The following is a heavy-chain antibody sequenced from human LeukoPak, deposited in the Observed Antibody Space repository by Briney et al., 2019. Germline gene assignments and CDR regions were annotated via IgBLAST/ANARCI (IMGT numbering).Heavy chain of an antibody. CDR2: MNPNSGNT. J-gene: IGHJ3*02. CDR3: ARVGADYYDSSGYRYDAFDI. V-gene: IGHV1-8*03. Sequence: GASVKVSCKASGYTFTSYDINWVRQATGQGLEWMGWMNPNSGNTGYAQKFQGRVTITRNTSISTAYMELSSLRSEDTAVYYCARVGADYYDSSGYRYDAFDIWGQGTMVTVSS. D-gene: IGHD3-22*01. CDR1: GYTFTSYD.